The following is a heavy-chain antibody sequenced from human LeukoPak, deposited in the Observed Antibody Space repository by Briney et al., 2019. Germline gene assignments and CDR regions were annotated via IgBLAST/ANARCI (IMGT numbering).Heavy chain of an antibody. Sequence: GASVKVSCKASGYTFTGYYMHWVRQAPGQGLEWMGWINPNSGGTNYAQKFQGRVTMTRDTSISTAYMELSRLRSDDTAVYYCARDYYDSSGYLLDYWGQGTLVTVSS. CDR2: INPNSGGT. CDR3: ARDYYDSSGYLLDY. D-gene: IGHD3-22*01. J-gene: IGHJ4*02. CDR1: GYTFTGYY. V-gene: IGHV1-2*02.